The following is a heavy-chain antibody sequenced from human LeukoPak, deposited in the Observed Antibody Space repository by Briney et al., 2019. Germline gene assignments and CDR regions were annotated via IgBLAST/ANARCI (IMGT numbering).Heavy chain of an antibody. Sequence: PSETLSLTCTVSGGSISSYSWSCIRQPAGKGLEWFGRIYTSGSTKYNPSLTSRVTMSVDTSKNQFSLKLRSVTAADTAVYYCARAVHCIGGSCYFDYWGQGTLVTVSS. CDR2: IYTSGST. CDR3: ARAVHCIGGSCYFDY. D-gene: IGHD2-15*01. V-gene: IGHV4-4*07. J-gene: IGHJ4*02. CDR1: GGSISSYS.